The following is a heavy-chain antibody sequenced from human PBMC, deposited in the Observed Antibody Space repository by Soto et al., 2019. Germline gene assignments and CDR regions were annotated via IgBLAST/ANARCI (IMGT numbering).Heavy chain of an antibody. V-gene: IGHV4-39*01. J-gene: IGHJ6*02. Sequence: PSETLSLTCTVSGGSISSSSYYWGWIRQPPGKGLEWIGSIYYSGSTYYNPSLKSRVTISVDTSKNQFSLKLSSVTAADTAVYYCARRSPLRFLEWLLWDYYGMDVWGQGTTVTVSS. D-gene: IGHD3-3*01. CDR2: IYYSGST. CDR1: GGSISSSSYY. CDR3: ARRSPLRFLEWLLWDYYGMDV.